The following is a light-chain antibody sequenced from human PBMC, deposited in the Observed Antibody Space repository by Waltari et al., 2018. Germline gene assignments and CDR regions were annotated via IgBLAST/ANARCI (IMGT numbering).Light chain of an antibody. CDR1: SSNIGGNT. Sequence: QSVLTQPPSASGTPGQRVTISCSGSSSNIGGNTVNWYQHLPGTAPKLLIYSNKRRPSGVPYRFSGSKSGTSASLAISGLQSEDEADYYCAAWDDSLGGPYVVFGGGTKLTVL. V-gene: IGLV1-44*01. CDR2: SNK. J-gene: IGLJ2*01. CDR3: AAWDDSLGGPYVV.